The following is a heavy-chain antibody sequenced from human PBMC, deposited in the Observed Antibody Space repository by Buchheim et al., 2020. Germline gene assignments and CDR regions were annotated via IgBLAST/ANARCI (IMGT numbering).Heavy chain of an antibody. CDR1: GFTFSSYW. CDR2: IKQDGSEK. D-gene: IGHD3-3*01. CDR3: ARAHFPYFWSGYSPY. Sequence: VQLVESGGRVVQPGRSLRLACATSGFTFSSYWMSWVRQAPGKGLEWVANIKQDGSEKYYVDSVKGRFTISRDNAKNSLYLQMNSLRAEDTAVYYCARAHFPYFWSGYSPYWGQGTL. V-gene: IGHV3-7*01. J-gene: IGHJ4*02.